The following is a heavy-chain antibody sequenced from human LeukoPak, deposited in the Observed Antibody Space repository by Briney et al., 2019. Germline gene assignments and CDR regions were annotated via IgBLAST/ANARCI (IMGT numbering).Heavy chain of an antibody. D-gene: IGHD3-10*01. J-gene: IGHJ3*02. CDR1: GFTFSDYY. Sequence: GGSLRLSCAASGFTFSDYYMSWIRQAPGKGLEWVSYISSSGSTIYYADSVKGRFTISRDNAKNSPYLQMNSLRAEDTAVYYCAKANGEVMVRVNDAFDIWGQGTMVTVSS. CDR3: AKANGEVMVRVNDAFDI. V-gene: IGHV3-11*01. CDR2: ISSSGSTI.